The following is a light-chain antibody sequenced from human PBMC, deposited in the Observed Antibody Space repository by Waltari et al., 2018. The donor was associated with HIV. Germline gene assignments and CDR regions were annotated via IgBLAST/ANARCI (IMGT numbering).Light chain of an antibody. CDR3: CSYAGRSTLEV. V-gene: IGLV2-23*02. CDR1: SSDVGAYNL. J-gene: IGLJ2*01. Sequence: SALTQPASVSGSPGQSITISCTGTSSDVGAYNLVSWYQQHPGKAPKFIIYEVNNRPSEVSIRFSGSKSGNTASLTISGLQAEDEADYYCCSYAGRSTLEVFGGGTKVTVL. CDR2: EVN.